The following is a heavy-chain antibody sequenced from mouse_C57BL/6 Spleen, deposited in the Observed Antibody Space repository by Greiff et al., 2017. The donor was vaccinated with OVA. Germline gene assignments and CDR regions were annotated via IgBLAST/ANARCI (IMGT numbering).Heavy chain of an antibody. V-gene: IGHV1-26*01. D-gene: IGHD2-5*01. J-gene: IGHJ3*01. CDR3: ARSESYSIAWFAY. CDR1: GYTFTDYY. CDR2: INHNNGGT. Sequence: EVQLQQSGPELVKPGASVKISCKASGYTFTDYYMNWVKQSHGKSLEWIGDINHNNGGTSYNQKFKGKATLTVDKSSSTAYMELRSLTSEDSAVYYCARSESYSIAWFAYWGQGTLVTVSA.